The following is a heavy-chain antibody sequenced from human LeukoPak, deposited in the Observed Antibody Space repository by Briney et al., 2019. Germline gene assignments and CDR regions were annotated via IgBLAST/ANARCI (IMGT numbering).Heavy chain of an antibody. CDR1: GYTFTSYD. Sequence: ASVKVSCKASGYTFTSYDINWVRQAPGQGLEWMGWISAYNGNTNYAQKLQGRVTMTTDTSTSTAYMELRSLRSDDTAVYYCARKGGQLGGGWFDPWGQGTLVTVSS. CDR2: ISAYNGNT. D-gene: IGHD6-6*01. J-gene: IGHJ5*02. V-gene: IGHV1-18*01. CDR3: ARKGGQLGGGWFDP.